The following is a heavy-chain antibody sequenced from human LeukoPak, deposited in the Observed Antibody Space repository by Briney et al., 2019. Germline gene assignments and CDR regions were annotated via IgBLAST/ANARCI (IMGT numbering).Heavy chain of an antibody. V-gene: IGHV1-58*01. CDR1: GFTFTSSA. CDR3: AAGYRSSWYLGMNY. J-gene: IGHJ4*02. D-gene: IGHD6-13*01. CDR2: IVVGSGNT. Sequence: SGKVSCKASGFTFTSSAVQWVRQARGQRLEWIGWIVVGSGNTNYAQKCQERVTITRDMSTSTAYMELSSLRSEDTAVYYCAAGYRSSWYLGMNYWGQGTLVTVSS.